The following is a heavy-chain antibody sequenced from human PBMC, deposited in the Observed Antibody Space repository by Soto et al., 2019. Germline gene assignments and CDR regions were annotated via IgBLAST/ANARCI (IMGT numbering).Heavy chain of an antibody. CDR2: INPNSGGT. CDR1: GYTFTGYY. J-gene: IGHJ6*03. V-gene: IGHV1-2*04. CDR3: ARDSRGYSGYDRPDYYYMDV. D-gene: IGHD5-12*01. Sequence: ASVKVSCKASGYTFTGYYMHWVRQAPGQGLEWMGWINPNSGGTNYAQKFQGWVTMTRDTSISTAYMELSRLRSDDTAVYYCARDSRGYSGYDRPDYYYMDVWGKGTTVTVSS.